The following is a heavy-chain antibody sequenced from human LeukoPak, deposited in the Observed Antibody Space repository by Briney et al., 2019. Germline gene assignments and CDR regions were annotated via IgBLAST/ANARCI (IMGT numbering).Heavy chain of an antibody. V-gene: IGHV4-4*07. Sequence: SETLSLTCTVSGGSISTYYWSWVRQPAGTGLEWIGRIYPSGSTTYNPSFRSRVTMSVDTSKNQFSLKLSSVTAADTAVYYCARGITIFGVVIMVYFDYWGQGTLVTVSS. CDR1: GGSISTYY. CDR3: ARGITIFGVVIMVYFDY. CDR2: IYPSGST. D-gene: IGHD3-3*01. J-gene: IGHJ4*02.